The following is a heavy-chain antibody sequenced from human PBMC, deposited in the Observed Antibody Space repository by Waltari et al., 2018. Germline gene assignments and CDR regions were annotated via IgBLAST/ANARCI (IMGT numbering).Heavy chain of an antibody. D-gene: IGHD2-2*01. CDR3: AREYQLLNYYYYGMDV. V-gene: IGHV1-2*06. Sequence: QVQLVQSGAEVKKPGASVKVSCKASGYTFTGYYMHWVRQAPGQGLEWMGRINPNSGGTNYAQKFQGRVTMTRDTSISTAYMELSRLRSDDTAVYYCAREYQLLNYYYYGMDVWGQGTTVTVSS. CDR2: INPNSGGT. J-gene: IGHJ6*02. CDR1: GYTFTGYY.